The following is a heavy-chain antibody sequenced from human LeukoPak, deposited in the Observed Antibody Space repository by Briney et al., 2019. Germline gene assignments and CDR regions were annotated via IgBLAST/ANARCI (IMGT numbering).Heavy chain of an antibody. D-gene: IGHD1-26*01. CDR3: AKVTGGGRLYYFDY. V-gene: IGHV3-48*03. J-gene: IGHJ4*02. Sequence: GGSLRLSCAASGFTFSSYEMNWVRQAPGKGLEWVSYISSSGSTIYYADSVKGRFTISRDNSKNTLYLQMNSLRAEDTAVYYCAKVTGGGRLYYFDYWGQGTLVTVSS. CDR2: ISSSGSTI. CDR1: GFTFSSYE.